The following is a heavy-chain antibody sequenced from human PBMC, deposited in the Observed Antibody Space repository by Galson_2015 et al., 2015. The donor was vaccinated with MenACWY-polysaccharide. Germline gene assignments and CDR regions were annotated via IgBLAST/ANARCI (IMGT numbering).Heavy chain of an antibody. CDR3: AREPIYSGSFGWFDP. CDR2: MSYSGRG. D-gene: IGHD1-26*01. V-gene: IGHV4-61*01. J-gene: IGHJ5*02. Sequence: VSGGSVTSDNDYWGWLRQPPGKGLEWIGYMSYSGRGNFNPSLKSRVTIFIDTSKNQFSLRLRSVTAADTAVYYCAREPIYSGSFGWFDPWGQGTLVTVSS. CDR1: GGSVTSDNDY.